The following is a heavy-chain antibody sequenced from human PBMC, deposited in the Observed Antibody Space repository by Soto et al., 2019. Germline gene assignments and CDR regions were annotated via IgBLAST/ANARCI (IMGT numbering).Heavy chain of an antibody. Sequence: PSETLSLTCTVSGGSVSSGSYYWSWIRQPPGKGLEWIGYIYYSGSTNYNPSLKSRVTTSVDTSKNQFSLKLSSVTAADTAVYYCARVSPTITMIVSTFDPWGQGTLVTVSS. CDR3: ARVSPTITMIVSTFDP. V-gene: IGHV4-61*01. CDR2: IYYSGST. J-gene: IGHJ5*02. CDR1: GGSVSSGSYY. D-gene: IGHD3-22*01.